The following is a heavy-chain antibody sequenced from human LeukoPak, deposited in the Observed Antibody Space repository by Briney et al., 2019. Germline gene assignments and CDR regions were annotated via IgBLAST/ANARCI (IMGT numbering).Heavy chain of an antibody. D-gene: IGHD5-12*01. J-gene: IGHJ4*02. CDR1: GDTVSSNSAA. V-gene: IGHV6-1*01. Sequence: QTLSLTCATSGDTVSSNSAAWKWITQSPSRGLEWLGRTYNRSTWLTHNAVSVKRRITITAETSKNQCSLHLNSLTPEDTPVSSCARQGTVATPFTCWGQGILVTASS. CDR3: ARQGTVATPFTC. CDR2: TYNRSTWLT.